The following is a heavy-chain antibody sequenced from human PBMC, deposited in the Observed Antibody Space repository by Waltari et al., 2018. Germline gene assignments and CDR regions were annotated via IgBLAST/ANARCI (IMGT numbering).Heavy chain of an antibody. V-gene: IGHV3-48*03. CDR2: ISSSGTSI. Sequence: EMQLVESGGGLVQPGGSLRLSCAGSGFTFTTYEMNWVRQAPGKGLEWISYISSSGTSIYYADSVKGRFTISRDNAQDSLYLQMNSLRAEDTAVYYCARAAITGTGFDFWGQGSLVTVSS. CDR3: ARAAITGTGFDF. D-gene: IGHD1-20*01. J-gene: IGHJ4*02. CDR1: GFTFTTYE.